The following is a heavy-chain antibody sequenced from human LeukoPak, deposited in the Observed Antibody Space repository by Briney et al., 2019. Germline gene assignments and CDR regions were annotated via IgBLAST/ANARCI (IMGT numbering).Heavy chain of an antibody. D-gene: IGHD6-19*01. CDR3: ARSGSAMEQYFDY. CDR2: ISTGGGST. J-gene: IGHJ4*02. CDR1: GFTFSSYG. V-gene: IGHV3-23*01. Sequence: GGSLRLSCAASGFTFSSYGMSWVRQAPGKGLEWVSAISTGGGSTYYADSVKGRFTISRDNSKNTLYLQMNSLRAEDTAVYYCARSGSAMEQYFDYWGQGTLVTVSS.